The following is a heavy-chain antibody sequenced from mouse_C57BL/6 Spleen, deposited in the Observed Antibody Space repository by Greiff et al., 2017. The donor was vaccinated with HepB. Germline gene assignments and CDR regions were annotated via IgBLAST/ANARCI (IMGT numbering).Heavy chain of an antibody. J-gene: IGHJ4*01. CDR2: IYPRCGNT. Sequence: QVQLQQSGAELARPGASVKLSCKASGYTFTSYGISWVKQRTGQGLEWIGEIYPRCGNTYYNEKFKGKATLTADKSSSTAYMELRSLTSEDSAVYFCARSGVYYGNYDYAMDYWGQGTSVTVSS. CDR1: GYTFTSYG. V-gene: IGHV1-81*01. D-gene: IGHD2-1*01. CDR3: ARSGVYYGNYDYAMDY.